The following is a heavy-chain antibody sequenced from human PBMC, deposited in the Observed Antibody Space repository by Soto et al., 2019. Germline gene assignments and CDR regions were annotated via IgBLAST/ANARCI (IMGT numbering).Heavy chain of an antibody. D-gene: IGHD2-21*02. CDR2: ITSSSSTI. Sequence: EVQLVESGGGLVQPGGSLRLSCAASGFTFSSNSMNWVRQAPGKGLEWISYITSSSSTIYYADSVKGRFTISRDNAKNSVYLQMNSLRDEDTAVYYCARGRVGTAYSDYWGQGALVTVSS. J-gene: IGHJ4*02. CDR3: ARGRVGTAYSDY. V-gene: IGHV3-48*02. CDR1: GFTFSSNS.